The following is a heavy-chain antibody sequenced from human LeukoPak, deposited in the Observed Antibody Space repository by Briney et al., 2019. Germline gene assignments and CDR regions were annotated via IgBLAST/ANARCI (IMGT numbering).Heavy chain of an antibody. CDR2: ISDTGSDI. CDR3: AKGLFSAYDKYLDS. Sequence: GGSLRLSCAGSGFAFESFTMTWVRQAPGKGLEWVSLISDTGSDINYADSVRGRFTISRDNTKNSLFLQMDSLRVEDTAIYYCAKGLFSAYDKYLDSWGQGTLVTVSS. D-gene: IGHD5-12*01. J-gene: IGHJ4*02. V-gene: IGHV3-21*04. CDR1: GFAFESFT.